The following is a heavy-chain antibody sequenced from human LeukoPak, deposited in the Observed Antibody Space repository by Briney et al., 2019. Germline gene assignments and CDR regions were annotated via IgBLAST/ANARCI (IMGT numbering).Heavy chain of an antibody. D-gene: IGHD4-17*01. J-gene: IGHJ3*02. Sequence: GGSLRLSCAASGFTFNSFAMNWVRQTPGKGLEWVSSVTGHGGSTYIADSVKGRFTISRDNSKNTLYLQIHFLRAEDTAVYYCAKGLSTVTTRPDDTFDIWGQGTMVIVSS. CDR1: GFTFNSFA. CDR3: AKGLSTVTTRPDDTFDI. CDR2: VTGHGGST. V-gene: IGHV3-23*01.